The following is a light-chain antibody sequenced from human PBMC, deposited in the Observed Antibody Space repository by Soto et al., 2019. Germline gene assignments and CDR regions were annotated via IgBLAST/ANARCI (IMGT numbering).Light chain of an antibody. CDR3: QHYNSYSEA. Sequence: DVQMTQSPSSLSASVGDRVTITCRASQSISSYLNWYQQKPGKAPKLLIYAASSLQSGVPSRFSGSGSGTEFTLTISSLQPDDFATYYCQHYNSYSEAFGQGTK. CDR1: QSISSY. J-gene: IGKJ1*01. CDR2: AAS. V-gene: IGKV1-39*01.